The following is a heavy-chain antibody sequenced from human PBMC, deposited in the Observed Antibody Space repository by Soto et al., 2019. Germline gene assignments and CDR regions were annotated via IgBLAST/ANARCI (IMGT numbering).Heavy chain of an antibody. CDR3: ARQEYYDFWTVRYYFDY. D-gene: IGHD3-3*01. Sequence: SETLSLTCTVSGVSISSSIYYWGWIRQPPGKGLEWIGSIYYSGSTYYNPSLKSRVTISVDTSKNQFSLKLSSVTAADTAVYYCARQEYYDFWTVRYYFDYWGQGTLVTVSS. CDR1: GVSISSSIYY. CDR2: IYYSGST. V-gene: IGHV4-39*01. J-gene: IGHJ4*02.